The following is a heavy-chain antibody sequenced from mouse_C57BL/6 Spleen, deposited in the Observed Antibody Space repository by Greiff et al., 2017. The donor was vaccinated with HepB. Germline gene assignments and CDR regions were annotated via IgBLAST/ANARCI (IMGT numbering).Heavy chain of an antibody. CDR2: IDPSDSYT. D-gene: IGHD1-1*01. CDR1: GYTFTSYC. V-gene: IGHV1-50*01. Sequence: QVQLQQSGAELVKPGASVKLSCKASGYTFTSYCMQWVKQRPGQGLEWIGEIDPSDSYTNYNQKFKGKATLTVDTSSSTAYMQLSSLTSEDSAVYYCARTAITTVVPYAMDYWGQGTSVTVSS. CDR3: ARTAITTVVPYAMDY. J-gene: IGHJ4*01.